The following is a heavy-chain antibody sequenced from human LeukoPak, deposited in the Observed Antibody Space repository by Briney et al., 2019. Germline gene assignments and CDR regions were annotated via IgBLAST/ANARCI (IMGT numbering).Heavy chain of an antibody. V-gene: IGHV1-8*03. CDR1: GYTFTSYD. J-gene: IGHJ4*02. Sequence: ASVKVSCKASGYTFTSYDINWVRQATGQGLEWMGWMNPNSGNTGYAQKFQGRVTITRNTSISTAYMELSSLRSEDTAVYYCARSLRGYSSSEFDYWGQGTLVTVSS. D-gene: IGHD6-6*01. CDR3: ARSLRGYSSSEFDY. CDR2: MNPNSGNT.